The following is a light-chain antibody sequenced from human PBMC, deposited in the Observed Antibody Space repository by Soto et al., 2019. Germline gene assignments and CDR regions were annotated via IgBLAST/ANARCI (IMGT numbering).Light chain of an antibody. V-gene: IGKV3-15*01. CDR1: QSVSSN. CDR3: QQYNNWPPWT. Sequence: EIMMTQSPATLSVSPGERATLSCRASQSVSSNLAWYQQKPGQAPRLLIYGASTRATGIPARFSGSGSGTEFTLTISSLPSEDFAVYYCQQYNNWPPWTFGQGTKVDIE. CDR2: GAS. J-gene: IGKJ1*01.